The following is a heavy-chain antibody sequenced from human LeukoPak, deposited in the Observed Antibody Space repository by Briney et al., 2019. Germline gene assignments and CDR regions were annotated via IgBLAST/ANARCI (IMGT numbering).Heavy chain of an antibody. CDR3: VKGLRNSWPHTFDI. Sequence: PGGSLRLSCAASGFKFDDYAMHWVRQTPGKGLEWVSGIASNSVTTDYADSVKGRFTISRDNAKNSLSLQMNSLRAEDMALYYCVKGLRNSWPHTFDIWGQGTMVTVSS. CDR1: GFKFDDYA. V-gene: IGHV3-9*03. D-gene: IGHD6-13*01. CDR2: IASNSVTT. J-gene: IGHJ3*02.